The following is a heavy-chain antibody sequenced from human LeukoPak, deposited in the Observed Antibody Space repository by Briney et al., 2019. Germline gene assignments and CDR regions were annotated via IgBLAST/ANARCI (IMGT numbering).Heavy chain of an antibody. J-gene: IGHJ5*02. Sequence: SVKVSCKASGGTFSNYAISWVRQAPGQGLEWMGRIIPTLGITNDAQKFQGRVTITADKSTGTAFMELSSLRSEDTAVYYCARGSSSWYGGFDPWAREPWSPSPQ. V-gene: IGHV1-69*04. CDR1: GGTFSNYA. D-gene: IGHD6-13*01. CDR3: ARGSSSWYGGFDP. CDR2: IIPTLGIT.